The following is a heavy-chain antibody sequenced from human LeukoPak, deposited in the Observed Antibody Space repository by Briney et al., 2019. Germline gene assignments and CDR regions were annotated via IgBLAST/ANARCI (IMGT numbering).Heavy chain of an antibody. Sequence: SETLSLTCAVYGGSFSGCYWSWIRQPPGKGLEWIGEINHSGSTNYNPSLKSRVTISVDTSKNQFSLKLSSVTAADTAMYYCARGVRSLFNYWGQGTLVTVSS. D-gene: IGHD6-13*01. V-gene: IGHV4-34*01. J-gene: IGHJ4*02. CDR1: GGSFSGCY. CDR2: INHSGST. CDR3: ARGVRSLFNY.